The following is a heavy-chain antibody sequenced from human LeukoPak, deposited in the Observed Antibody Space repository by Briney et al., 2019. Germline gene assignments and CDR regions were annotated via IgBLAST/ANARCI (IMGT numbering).Heavy chain of an antibody. Sequence: SQTLSLTCAISGDSVSSNSAAWNWTRQSPSRGLEWLGRTYYRSKWYNDYAVSVKSRITINPDTSKNQFSLQLSSVTAADTAVYYCARVAAGKGYPFDYWGQGTLVTVSS. J-gene: IGHJ4*02. CDR3: ARVAAGKGYPFDY. CDR1: GDSVSSNSAA. V-gene: IGHV6-1*01. CDR2: TYYRSKWYN. D-gene: IGHD6-13*01.